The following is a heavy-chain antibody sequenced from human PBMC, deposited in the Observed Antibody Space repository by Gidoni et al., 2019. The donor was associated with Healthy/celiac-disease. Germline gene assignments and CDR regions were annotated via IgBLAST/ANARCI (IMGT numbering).Heavy chain of an antibody. J-gene: IGHJ4*02. D-gene: IGHD1-26*01. Sequence: EVQLLESGGGLVQPGGSLRLSCAASGFTVSSYATSWVRQAPGKGLEWVSAISVSGGSTYYADSVKGRFTISRDNSKNTLYLQMNSLRAEDTAVYYCAKDSGVIVGAQSDYWGQGTLVTVSS. V-gene: IGHV3-23*01. CDR1: GFTVSSYA. CDR3: AKDSGVIVGAQSDY. CDR2: ISVSGGST.